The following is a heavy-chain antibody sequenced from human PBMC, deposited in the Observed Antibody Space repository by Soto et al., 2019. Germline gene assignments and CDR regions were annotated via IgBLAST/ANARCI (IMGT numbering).Heavy chain of an antibody. J-gene: IGHJ3*02. CDR1: GYTFTSYG. V-gene: IGHV1-18*01. CDR3: ARSAPPTIHNAFDI. D-gene: IGHD5-12*01. CDR2: ISAYNGNT. Sequence: ASVKVSCKASGYTFTSYGISWVRQAPGQGLEWMGWISAYNGNTNYAQKLQGRVTMTTDTSTSTAYMELRSLRSDDTAVYYCARSAPPTIHNAFDIWGQGTMVTVSS.